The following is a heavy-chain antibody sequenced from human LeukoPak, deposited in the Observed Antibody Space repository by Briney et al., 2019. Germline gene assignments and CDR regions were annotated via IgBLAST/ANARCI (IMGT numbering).Heavy chain of an antibody. CDR3: AKDQFSSGLNWFDP. J-gene: IGHJ5*02. D-gene: IGHD6-19*01. CDR1: GFTFSSYA. Sequence: GGSLRLSCAASGFTFSSYAMSWVRQAPGRGLEWVSAISGSGGSTYYADSVKGRFTISRDNSKNTLYLQMNSLRAEDTAVYYCAKDQFSSGLNWFDPWGQGTLVTVSS. CDR2: ISGSGGST. V-gene: IGHV3-23*01.